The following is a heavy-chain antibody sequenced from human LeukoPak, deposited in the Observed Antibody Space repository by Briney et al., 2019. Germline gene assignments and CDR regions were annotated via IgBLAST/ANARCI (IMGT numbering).Heavy chain of an antibody. J-gene: IGHJ4*02. CDR1: GASISNSY. CDR3: ARVSSGTGYYSFDY. V-gene: IGHV4-4*07. CDR2: IDASGST. Sequence: SETLSLTCTVSGASISNSYWSWIRQPAGKGLEWIGRIDASGSTYYNPSLKSRVTMSVDTSKNQFSLKLTSVTAADTAIYYCARVSSGTGYYSFDYWGQGTQVTVTS. D-gene: IGHD3-9*01.